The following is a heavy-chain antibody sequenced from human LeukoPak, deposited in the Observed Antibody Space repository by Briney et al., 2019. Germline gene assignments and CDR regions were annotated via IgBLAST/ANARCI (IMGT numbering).Heavy chain of an antibody. D-gene: IGHD1-1*01. J-gene: IGHJ3*02. CDR3: ARPHDDPGPSACEM. Sequence: SETLTLSCTVSGGSISSSSYYWGWIRQPPGKGLEWIGSISYGVSTYYNPSLKSRVSISADTSKNQFSLKLSSVTAADTAVYYCARPHDDPGPSACEMWGQGTMVSVS. V-gene: IGHV4-39*01. CDR1: GGSISSSSYY. CDR2: ISYGVST.